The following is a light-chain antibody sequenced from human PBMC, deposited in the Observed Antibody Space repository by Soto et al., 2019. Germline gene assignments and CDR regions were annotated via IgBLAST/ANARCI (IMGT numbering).Light chain of an antibody. CDR1: SSNIGSNT. CDR2: GND. V-gene: IGLV1-44*01. CDR3: TAWDDSLRAVL. Sequence: QSLLTQPPSASGTPGHRVTISCSGGSSNIGSNTVNWYQHLPGAAPKLLIYGNDQRPSGVPDRFSGSKSGTSAFLAISGLQSEDEADYYCTAWDDSLRAVLFGGGTKLTVL. J-gene: IGLJ2*01.